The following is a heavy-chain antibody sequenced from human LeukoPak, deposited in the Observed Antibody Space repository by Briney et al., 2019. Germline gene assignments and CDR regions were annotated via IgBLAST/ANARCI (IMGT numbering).Heavy chain of an antibody. CDR1: GFTFSSYA. CDR3: AKDDPRYWRSTSCLFCY. CDR2: ISYDGSNK. Sequence: GRSLRLSCAASGFTFSSYAMHWVRQAPGKGLEWVAVISYDGSNKYYADSVKGRFTISRDNSKNTLYLQMNSLRAEDTAVYYWAKDDPRYWRSTSCLFCYLGQGNLGTGSS. J-gene: IGHJ4*02. V-gene: IGHV3-30-3*01. D-gene: IGHD2-2*01.